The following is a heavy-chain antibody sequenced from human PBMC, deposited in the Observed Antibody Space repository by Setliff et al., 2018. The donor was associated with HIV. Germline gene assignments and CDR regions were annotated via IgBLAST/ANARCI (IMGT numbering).Heavy chain of an antibody. J-gene: IGHJ5*02. CDR3: ARLGRFIGPAGRFDP. V-gene: IGHV4-59*08. CDR2: IYHSGIT. D-gene: IGHD6-13*01. Sequence: PSETLSLTCTVSGGSISNYLWSWIRQPPGKGLEWIGSIYHSGITYYNPSLKSRVTISVDTSKNQFSLKLSSVTAADTAVYYCARLGRFIGPAGRFDPWGQGTLVTVSS. CDR1: GGSISNYL.